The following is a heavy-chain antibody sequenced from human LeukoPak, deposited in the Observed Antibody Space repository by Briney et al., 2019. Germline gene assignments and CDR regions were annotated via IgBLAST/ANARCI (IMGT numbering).Heavy chain of an antibody. D-gene: IGHD3-22*01. J-gene: IGHJ5*02. CDR1: GGSISSYY. CDR3: ARYDRSGYLAS. Sequence: SETLSLTCTVSGGSISSYYWSWLRQSPGKGLEWIGYIYYGGTTNYNPSLKSRVTISVDTSNDQFSLRLTSVTAADTAVYYCARYDRSGYLASWGQGTLVTVSS. V-gene: IGHV4-59*08. CDR2: IYYGGTT.